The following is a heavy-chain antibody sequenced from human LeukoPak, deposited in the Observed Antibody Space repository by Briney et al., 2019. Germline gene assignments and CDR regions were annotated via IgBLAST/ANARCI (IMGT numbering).Heavy chain of an antibody. CDR3: ARAVTGTSMVDY. D-gene: IGHD6-19*01. J-gene: IGHJ4*02. V-gene: IGHV4-59*08. Sequence: SETLSLTCTVSGDSISGDHWSWLRQPPGKGLEWIGYINDIGRTSYSPSLKSRVTISLDMSKNQFSLRLISVTAADTAVYYCARAVTGTSMVDYWGQGTLVTVSS. CDR2: INDIGRT. CDR1: GDSISGDH.